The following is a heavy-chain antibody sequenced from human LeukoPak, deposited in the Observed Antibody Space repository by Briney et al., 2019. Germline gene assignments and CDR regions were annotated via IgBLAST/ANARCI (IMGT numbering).Heavy chain of an antibody. CDR1: GGSISSGGYY. CDR3: ARGPRGLLWFGELLSRYYFDY. D-gene: IGHD3-10*01. Sequence: SETLSLTCTVSGGSISSGGYYWSWIRQPAGKGLEWIGRIYTSGSTNYNPSLKSRVTISVDTSKNQFSLKLSSVTAADTAVYYCARGPRGLLWFGELLSRYYFDYWGQGTLVTVSS. CDR2: IYTSGST. V-gene: IGHV4-61*02. J-gene: IGHJ4*02.